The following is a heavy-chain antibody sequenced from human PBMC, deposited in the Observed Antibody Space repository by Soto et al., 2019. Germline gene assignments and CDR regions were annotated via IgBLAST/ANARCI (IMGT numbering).Heavy chain of an antibody. CDR1: GFTFSSYG. CDR2: ISYDGSNK. Sequence: PGGSLRLSCAASGFTFSSYGMHWVRQAPGKGLEWVAVISYDGSNKYYADSVKGRFTISRDNSKNTLYLQMNSLRAEDTAVYYCAKSLGTTGSRFDYWGQGTLVTVAS. CDR3: AKSLGTTGSRFDY. D-gene: IGHD1-7*01. V-gene: IGHV3-30*18. J-gene: IGHJ4*02.